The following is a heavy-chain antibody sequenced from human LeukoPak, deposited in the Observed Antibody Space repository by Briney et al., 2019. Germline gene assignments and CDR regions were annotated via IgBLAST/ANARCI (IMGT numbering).Heavy chain of an antibody. CDR3: AKHGYYYDSSGYYGYYFDY. J-gene: IGHJ4*02. CDR2: IYTSGST. CDR1: GGSISSYY. D-gene: IGHD3-22*01. Sequence: PSETLSLTCTVSGGSISSYYWSWIRQPPGKGLEWIGHIYTSGSTNYNPSLKSRVTISVDTSKNQFSLKLSSVTAADTAVYYCAKHGYYYDSSGYYGYYFDYWGQGTLVTVSS. V-gene: IGHV4-4*09.